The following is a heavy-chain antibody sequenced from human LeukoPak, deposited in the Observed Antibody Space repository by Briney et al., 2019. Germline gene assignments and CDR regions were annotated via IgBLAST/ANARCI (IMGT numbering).Heavy chain of an antibody. CDR2: IKQDGREK. CDR3: ARDRVRSGSYYDY. Sequence: GGSLRLSCAASGFTFSSYWMSWVRQAPGRGLEWVANIKQDGREKYYVDSVKGRFTISRDNAKNSLYLQMNSLRAEDTAVYYCARDRVRSGSYYDYWGQGTLVTVSS. J-gene: IGHJ4*02. V-gene: IGHV3-7*01. CDR1: GFTFSSYW. D-gene: IGHD1-26*01.